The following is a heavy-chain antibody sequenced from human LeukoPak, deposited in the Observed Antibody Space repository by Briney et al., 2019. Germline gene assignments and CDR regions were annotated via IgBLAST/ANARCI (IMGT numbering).Heavy chain of an antibody. D-gene: IGHD7-27*01. CDR2: ISGSGGST. CDR3: ARDLGTNDAFDI. CDR1: GFTFSSYG. Sequence: GGSLRLSCAAFGFTFSSYGMSWVRQAPGKGLEWVSAISGSGGSTYYADSVKGRFTISRDNSKNTVYLQMNSLRAEDTAVYFCARDLGTNDAFDIWGQGTMLTVSS. J-gene: IGHJ3*02. V-gene: IGHV3-23*01.